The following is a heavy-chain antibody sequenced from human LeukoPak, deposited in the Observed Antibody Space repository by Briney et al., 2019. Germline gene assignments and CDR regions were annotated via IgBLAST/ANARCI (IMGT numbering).Heavy chain of an antibody. CDR2: INHSGST. V-gene: IGHV4-34*01. CDR1: GGSFSGYY. CDR3: AREGVVGADGHFDY. D-gene: IGHD2-15*01. Sequence: SEPVSLTCAVYGGSFSGYYWSWIRQPPGKGLEWIGEINHSGSTNYNPSLHSRVAISVDTSKNQLSLKLSSVTAADTAVYYCAREGVVGADGHFDYWGQGTLVTVSS. J-gene: IGHJ4*02.